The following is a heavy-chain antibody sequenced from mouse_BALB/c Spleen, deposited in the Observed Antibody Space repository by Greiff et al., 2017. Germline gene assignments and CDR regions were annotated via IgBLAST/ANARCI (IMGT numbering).Heavy chain of an antibody. CDR1: GYSITSGYY. J-gene: IGHJ4*01. CDR3: ARGSSYYGNAMDY. D-gene: IGHD2-10*01. Sequence: EVQVVESGPGLVKPSQSLSLTCSVTGYSITSGYYWNWIRQFPGNKLEWMGYISYDGSNNYNPSLKNRISITRDTSKNQFFLKLNSVTTEDTATYYCARGSSYYGNAMDYWGQGTSVTVSS. V-gene: IGHV3-6*02. CDR2: ISYDGSN.